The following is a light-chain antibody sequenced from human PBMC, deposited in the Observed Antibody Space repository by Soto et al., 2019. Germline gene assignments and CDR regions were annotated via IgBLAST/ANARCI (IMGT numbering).Light chain of an antibody. Sequence: EIVMTQSPATLSVSPGERATLSCRASQSVSDNLAWYQQKPGQAPRLLIYAASNRATGIPDRFSGSGSGTDFTLTISRLEPEDFAVYYCQQFRTFGQGTKVDIK. J-gene: IGKJ1*01. V-gene: IGKV3D-15*01. CDR3: QQFRT. CDR1: QSVSDN. CDR2: AAS.